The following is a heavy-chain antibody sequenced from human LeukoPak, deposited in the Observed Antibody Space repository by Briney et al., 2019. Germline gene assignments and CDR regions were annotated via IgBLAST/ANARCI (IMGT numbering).Heavy chain of an antibody. Sequence: SETLSLTCAVYGGSFSGYYWSWIRQPPGKGLEWIGEINHSGSTNYNPSLKSRVTISVDTSKNQFSLKLSSVTAADTAVYYCARRSRWLQFNYFDYWGQGTLVTVSS. D-gene: IGHD5-24*01. CDR1: GGSFSGYY. J-gene: IGHJ4*02. V-gene: IGHV4-34*01. CDR3: ARRSRWLQFNYFDY. CDR2: INHSGST.